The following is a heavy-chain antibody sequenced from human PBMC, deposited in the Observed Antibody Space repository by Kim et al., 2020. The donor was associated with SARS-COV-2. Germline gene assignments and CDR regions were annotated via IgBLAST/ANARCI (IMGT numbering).Heavy chain of an antibody. Sequence: KFQGRVTITRDPSSSTAYMELISLRSEDTAVYYCARDLELNYYYYGMDVWGQGTTVTVSS. V-gene: IGHV1-3*01. CDR3: ARDLELNYYYYGMDV. J-gene: IGHJ6*02. D-gene: IGHD3-10*01.